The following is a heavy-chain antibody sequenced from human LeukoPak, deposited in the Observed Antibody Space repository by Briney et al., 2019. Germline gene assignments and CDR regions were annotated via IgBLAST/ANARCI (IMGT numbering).Heavy chain of an antibody. CDR3: ARRGTGTTPYFDY. V-gene: IGHV4-39*01. J-gene: IGHJ4*02. D-gene: IGHD1-7*01. Sequence: PSETQSLTCTVSGGSISSSSYYWAWIRQPPGKGLEWIGSIYYSGSTYYNPSLKSRVTISVDTSKNQFSLKLSSVTAADTAVYFCARRGTGTTPYFDYWGQGTLVTVSS. CDR2: IYYSGST. CDR1: GGSISSSSYY.